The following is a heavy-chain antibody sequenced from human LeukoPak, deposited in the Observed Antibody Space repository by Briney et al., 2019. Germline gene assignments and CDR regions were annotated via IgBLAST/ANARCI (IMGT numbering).Heavy chain of an antibody. CDR2: ISAYNGNT. V-gene: IGHV1-18*01. D-gene: IGHD3-10*01. J-gene: IGHJ6*02. CDR3: ASGWRPGSGSYYNLWGYYYYGMDV. Sequence: GASVKVSCKASGYTFTSYGISWVRQAPGQGLEWMGWISAYNGNTNYAQKLQGRVTMTTDTSTSTAYMELRSLRSDDTAVYYCASGWRPGSGSYYNLWGYYYYGMDVWGQGTTVTVSS. CDR1: GYTFTSYG.